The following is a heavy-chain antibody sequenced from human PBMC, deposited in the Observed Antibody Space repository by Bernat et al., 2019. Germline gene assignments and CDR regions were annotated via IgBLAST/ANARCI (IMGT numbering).Heavy chain of an antibody. CDR3: ARPGRDYGGNYYYYYMGV. CDR2: IYYSGST. Sequence: QLQLQESGPGLVKPSETLSLTCTVSGGSISSSRYYWGWIRQPPGKGLEWIGSIYYSGSTYYNPSLKSRVTISVDTSKNQFSLKLSSVTAADTAVYYCARPGRDYGGNYYYYYMGVWGKGTTVTVSS. CDR1: GGSISSSRYY. D-gene: IGHD4-23*01. J-gene: IGHJ6*03. V-gene: IGHV4-39*01.